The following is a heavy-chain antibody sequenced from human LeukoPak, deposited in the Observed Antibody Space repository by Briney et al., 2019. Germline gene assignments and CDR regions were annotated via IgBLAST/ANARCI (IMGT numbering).Heavy chain of an antibody. J-gene: IGHJ6*02. D-gene: IGHD4-17*01. V-gene: IGHV1-18*01. CDR1: GYTFTSYG. Sequence: ASVKVSCKASGYTFTSYGISWVRQAPGQGLEWMGWISAYNGNTNYAQKLQGRVTRTTDTSTSTAYMELRSLRSDDTAVYYCARRRYGDPEITSRYYGMDVWGQGTTVTVSS. CDR3: ARRRYGDPEITSRYYGMDV. CDR2: ISAYNGNT.